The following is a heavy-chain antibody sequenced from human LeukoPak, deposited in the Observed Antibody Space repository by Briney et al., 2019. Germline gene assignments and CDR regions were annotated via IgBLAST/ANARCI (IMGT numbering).Heavy chain of an antibody. CDR1: GFTFINYG. J-gene: IGHJ4*02. V-gene: IGHV3-23*01. D-gene: IGHD2-2*01. CDR3: TKGGQDCSPTTCYYD. Sequence: HAGGSLRLSCAASGFTFINYGMSWVRQAPGKGLEWVSAVSGSGTTYYADSVKGRFTISRGNSKNMVYLQMNSLRAEDTAIYFCTKGGQDCSPTTCYYDWGQGTLVTVSS. CDR2: VSGSGTT.